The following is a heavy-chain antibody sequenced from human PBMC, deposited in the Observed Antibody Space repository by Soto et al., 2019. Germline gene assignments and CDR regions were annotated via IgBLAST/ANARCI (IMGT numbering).Heavy chain of an antibody. V-gene: IGHV3-11*01. CDR3: ASDRGAQTTAITGVEY. Sequence: QVQLVQSGGGLVQPGGSLRLSCAASGFTFTDYYMSWIRQAPGRGLEWVSYIRDNSSTIYYAESVKGRFTISKDNAKKAGHLQMDSLRADDTAVYYCASDRGAQTTAITGVEYWGQGAMVTVSS. CDR1: GFTFTDYY. CDR2: IRDNSSTI. J-gene: IGHJ4*02. D-gene: IGHD2-8*02.